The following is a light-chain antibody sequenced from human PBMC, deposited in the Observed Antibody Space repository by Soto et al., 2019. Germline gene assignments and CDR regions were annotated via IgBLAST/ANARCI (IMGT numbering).Light chain of an antibody. CDR2: AAS. J-gene: IGKJ1*01. Sequence: DIQMTQSPSSLSASVGDRVSITCRASQGISPDLNWYHQKPGKAPKLLIYAASTLQSGVPSRFSGSGSGTDFTLNISSLQPEDFATYYCQQTFNTPHTCGQGTKVEVK. V-gene: IGKV1-39*01. CDR1: QGISPD. CDR3: QQTFNTPHT.